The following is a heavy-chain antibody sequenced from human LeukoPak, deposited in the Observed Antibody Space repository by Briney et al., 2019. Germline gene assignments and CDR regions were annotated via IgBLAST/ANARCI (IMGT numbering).Heavy chain of an antibody. D-gene: IGHD3-22*01. J-gene: IGHJ1*01. CDR2: IIPILGIA. CDR1: GGTFSSYA. CDR3: ARDPPYDSSGYHYSGVYFQH. V-gene: IGHV1-69*04. Sequence: SVKVSCKASGGTFSSYAISWVRQAPGQGLEWMGRIIPILGIANYAQKFQGRVTITADKSTSTAYMELSSLRSEDTAVYYCARDPPYDSSGYHYSGVYFQHWGQGTLVTVSS.